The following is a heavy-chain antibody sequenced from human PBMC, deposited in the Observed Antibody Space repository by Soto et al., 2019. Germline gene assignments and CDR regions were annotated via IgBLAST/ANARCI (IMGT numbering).Heavy chain of an antibody. CDR2: INHSGST. CDR1: GGSFSGYY. V-gene: IGHV4-34*01. D-gene: IGHD2-8*02. CDR3: ARDKITGLFDY. Sequence: SETLSLTCAVYGGSFSGYYWTWIRQPPGTGLEWIGEINHSGSTNYNPSLKSRVTISVDTSKNQFSQKLTSVTAADTAVYYCARDKITGLFDYWGQGTLVTVSS. J-gene: IGHJ4*02.